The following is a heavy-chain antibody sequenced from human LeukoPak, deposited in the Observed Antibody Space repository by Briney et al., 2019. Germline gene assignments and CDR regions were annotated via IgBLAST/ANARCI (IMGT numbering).Heavy chain of an antibody. CDR3: ARGPRLRLAKNFDY. Sequence: PSETLSLTCAVYGGSFSGYYWSWIRQPPGKGLEWIGETNHSGSTNYNPSLKSRVTISVDTSKNQFSLKLSSVTAADTAVYYCARGPRLRLAKNFDYWGQGTLVTVSS. J-gene: IGHJ4*02. V-gene: IGHV4-34*01. CDR2: TNHSGST. D-gene: IGHD5-12*01. CDR1: GGSFSGYY.